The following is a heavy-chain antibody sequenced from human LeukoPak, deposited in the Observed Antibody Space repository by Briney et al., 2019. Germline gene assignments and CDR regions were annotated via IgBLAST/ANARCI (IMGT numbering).Heavy chain of an antibody. J-gene: IGHJ5*02. CDR3: XXXXXGGNDWFDP. D-gene: IGHD4-23*01. Sequence: GGSLRLSCAASGFTFSSYEMNWVRQAPGKGLEWVSYISSSGSTIYYADSVKGRFTISIDNAKNSLYLQMNSLRAEETAVYXXXXXXXGGNDWFDPWGQGTLGTV. CDR1: GFTFSSYE. V-gene: IGHV3-48*03. CDR2: ISSSGSTI.